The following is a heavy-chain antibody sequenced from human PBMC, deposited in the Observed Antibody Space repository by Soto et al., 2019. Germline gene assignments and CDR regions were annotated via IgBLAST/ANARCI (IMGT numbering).Heavy chain of an antibody. J-gene: IGHJ4*02. CDR2: IWYDGSNK. D-gene: IGHD3-22*01. Sequence: QVQLVESGGGVVQPGRSLRLSCAASGFTFSSYGMHWVRQAPGKGLEWVAVIWYDGSNKYYGDSVKGRFTISRDNSKNTLYLQMNSLRAEDTAVYYWARDYDSSGYPRYYFDYWGQGTLVTVSS. CDR1: GFTFSSYG. CDR3: ARDYDSSGYPRYYFDY. V-gene: IGHV3-33*01.